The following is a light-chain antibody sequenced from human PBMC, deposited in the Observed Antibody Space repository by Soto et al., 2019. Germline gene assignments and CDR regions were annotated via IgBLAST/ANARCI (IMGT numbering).Light chain of an antibody. V-gene: IGLV2-14*01. J-gene: IGLJ1*01. Sequence: QSALTQPASVSGSPGQSITISCTGTSSDVGGYDYVSWYQQHPGKAPKLMIYDVTNRPSGVSNRFYGSKSGNTASLTISGLQAEDEADYYCISYASINTYGFGPGTKLTVL. CDR1: SSDVGGYDY. CDR2: DVT. CDR3: ISYASINTYG.